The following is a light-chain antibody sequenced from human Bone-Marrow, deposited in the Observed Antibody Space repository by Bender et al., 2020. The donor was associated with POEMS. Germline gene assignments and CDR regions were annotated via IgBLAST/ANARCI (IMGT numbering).Light chain of an antibody. CDR3: SSYATRGALGV. CDR1: SSDVSDS. J-gene: IGLJ3*02. V-gene: IGLV2-14*01. Sequence: QSALTQPRSVSGSPGQSVTISCTGTSSDVSDSVSWYQHHPGKAPKLMIYEVSNRPSGVSNRLCGSKSGNTASLTISGLQAEDEADYYGSSYATRGALGVFGGGTKLTVL. CDR2: EVS.